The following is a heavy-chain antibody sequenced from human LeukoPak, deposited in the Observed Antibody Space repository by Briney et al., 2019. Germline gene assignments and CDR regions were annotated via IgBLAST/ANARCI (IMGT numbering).Heavy chain of an antibody. D-gene: IGHD3-22*01. J-gene: IGHJ4*02. CDR1: GFTLSSYS. V-gene: IGHV3-21*01. Sequence: GGSLRLSCAASGFTLSSYSMNWVRQAPGKGLEWVSSISSSSSYIYYADSVKGRFTISRDNAKNSLYLQMNSLRAEDTAVYYCARDTTVVDPFDYWGQGTLVTVSS. CDR3: ARDTTVVDPFDY. CDR2: ISSSSSYI.